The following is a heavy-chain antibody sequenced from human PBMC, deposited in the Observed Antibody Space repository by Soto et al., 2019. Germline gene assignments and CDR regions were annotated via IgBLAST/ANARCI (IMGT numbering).Heavy chain of an antibody. D-gene: IGHD4-17*01. J-gene: IGHJ4*02. V-gene: IGHV3-30*18. CDR2: ISYDGSNE. CDR1: RFTFSSYG. CDR3: AKVATVTAITYYFDY. Sequence: GGSLRLSCAASRFTFSSYGMHWVRQAPGKGLEWVAAISYDGSNEYYADSVKGRFSISRDNSRNTLYLQMNSLRAEDTAVYYCAKVATVTAITYYFDYWGQGTLVTVSS.